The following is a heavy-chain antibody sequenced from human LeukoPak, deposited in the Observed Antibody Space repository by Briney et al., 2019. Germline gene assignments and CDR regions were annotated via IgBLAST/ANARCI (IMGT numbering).Heavy chain of an antibody. D-gene: IGHD2-21*02. V-gene: IGHV3-23*01. J-gene: IGHJ4*02. Sequence: GGPLRLSCAASGLTFTTYAMSWVRQSPGKGLKWVSAIIVSGGSTSYAASVKGRLTISRDNSKNTLYLQMNSLRAEDTAVYYCAKDQEAYCGGDCCFDYWGQGTLVTVSS. CDR3: AKDQEAYCGGDCCFDY. CDR2: IIVSGGST. CDR1: GLTFTTYA.